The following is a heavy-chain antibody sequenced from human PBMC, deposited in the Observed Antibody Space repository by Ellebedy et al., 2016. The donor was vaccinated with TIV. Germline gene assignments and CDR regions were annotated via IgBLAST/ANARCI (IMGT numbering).Heavy chain of an antibody. CDR2: IYSGGST. J-gene: IGHJ6*02. Sequence: PGGSLRLSCAPSGFPVSSNYMSWVRQAPGKGLEWVSLIYSGGSTYYAYSVKCRFTISRDNAKNTLYLQMNSLRAEDTAVYYCARDDHGEDYYYGMDVWGQGTTVTVSS. CDR3: ARDDHGEDYYYGMDV. D-gene: IGHD3-10*01. CDR1: GFPVSSNY. V-gene: IGHV3-66*01.